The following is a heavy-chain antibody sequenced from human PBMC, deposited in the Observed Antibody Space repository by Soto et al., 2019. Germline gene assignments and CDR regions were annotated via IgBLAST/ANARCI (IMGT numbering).Heavy chain of an antibody. D-gene: IGHD1-26*01. Sequence: PGGSLRLSCAASGFTFSSYSMNWVRQAPGKGLEWVSSISGSSAHINYADSVYGRFTISRDNAKNSVYLQMNSLRVEDSGVYYCARDPSDLWEPDQYFPHWGQGTLVTVYS. CDR1: GFTFSSYS. CDR2: ISGSSAHI. V-gene: IGHV3-21*01. CDR3: ARDPSDLWEPDQYFPH. J-gene: IGHJ1*01.